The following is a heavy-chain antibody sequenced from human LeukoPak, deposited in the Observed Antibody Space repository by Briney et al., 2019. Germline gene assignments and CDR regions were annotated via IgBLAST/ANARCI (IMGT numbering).Heavy chain of an antibody. D-gene: IGHD3-10*01. CDR2: VNPNSGNT. V-gene: IGHV1-8*01. J-gene: IGHJ6*02. CDR3: AITMVRGVILRSYGMDV. CDR1: GYTFTSYD. Sequence: ASVKVSCKASGYTFTSYDINWVRQATGQGLEWMGWVNPNSGNTGYALKFQGRVTMTRNTSISTAYMELSSLRSEDTAVYYCAITMVRGVILRSYGMDVWGQGTTVTVSS.